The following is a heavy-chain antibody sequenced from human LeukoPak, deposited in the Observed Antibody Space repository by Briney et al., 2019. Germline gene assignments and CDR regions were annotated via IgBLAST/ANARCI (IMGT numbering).Heavy chain of an antibody. V-gene: IGHV3-30*03. CDR3: ASTPGYSYGNDAFDI. CDR2: ISYDGSNK. J-gene: IGHJ3*02. D-gene: IGHD5-18*01. CDR1: GFTFSSYG. Sequence: GGSLRLSRAASGFTFSSYGMHWVRQAPGKGLEWVTVISYDGSNKYYADSVKGRFTISRDDSKNSLYLQMNSLKTEDTAVYYCASTPGYSYGNDAFDIWGQGTMVTVSS.